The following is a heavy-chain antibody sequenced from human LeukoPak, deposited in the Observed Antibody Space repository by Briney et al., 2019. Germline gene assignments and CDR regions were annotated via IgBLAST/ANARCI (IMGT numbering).Heavy chain of an antibody. CDR2: IYTSGST. Sequence: SETLSLTCTVSGGSISSFYWSWIRQPAGKGLEWIGRIYTSGSTNYNPSLKSRVTMSVDTSKNQFSLKLSSVTAADTAVYYCARDPPGKTYCSGGSCYSGYYYGMDVWGQGTTVTVSS. J-gene: IGHJ6*02. D-gene: IGHD2-15*01. CDR3: ARDPPGKTYCSGGSCYSGYYYGMDV. CDR1: GGSISSFY. V-gene: IGHV4-4*07.